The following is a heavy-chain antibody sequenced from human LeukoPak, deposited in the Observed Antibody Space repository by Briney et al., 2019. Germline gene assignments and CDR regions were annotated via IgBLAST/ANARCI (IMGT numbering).Heavy chain of an antibody. D-gene: IGHD6-19*01. CDR2: ISAYNGNT. J-gene: IGHJ4*02. V-gene: IGHV1-18*01. CDR3: ARDSIAVAGTAFDY. Sequence: ASVKVSCKASGYTFTSYGISWVRQAPGQGLEWMGWISAYNGNTNYAQKLQGRVTMTTDTSTSTAYMELRSLRSDDTAVYYWARDSIAVAGTAFDYWGQGTLVTVSS. CDR1: GYTFTSYG.